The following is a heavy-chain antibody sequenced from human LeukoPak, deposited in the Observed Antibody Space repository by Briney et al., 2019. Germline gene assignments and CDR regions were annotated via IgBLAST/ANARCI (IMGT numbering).Heavy chain of an antibody. CDR2: ISGSGDST. J-gene: IGHJ4*02. Sequence: GGSLRLSCVASKFNFAMSWVRQTAGKGLEWVSAISGSGDSTFYRDSVKGRFTISRDNAKNSLYLQMNSLRAEDTAVYYCARGYSSSWFTFDYWGQGTLVTVSS. CDR3: ARGYSSSWFTFDY. V-gene: IGHV3-23*01. CDR1: KFNFA. D-gene: IGHD6-13*01.